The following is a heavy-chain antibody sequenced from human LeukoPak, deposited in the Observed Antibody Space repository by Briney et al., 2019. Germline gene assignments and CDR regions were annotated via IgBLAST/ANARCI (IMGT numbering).Heavy chain of an antibody. CDR1: GFTVSSYW. CDR2: INHSGST. Sequence: PGGSMRLSCAAAGFTVSSYWMSWVRPAPGKGLEWIGEINHSGSTNYNPSLKSRVTISVDTSKNQFSLKLSSVTAADTAVYYCARAAVAGPIDYWGQGTLVTVSS. CDR3: ARAAVAGPIDY. J-gene: IGHJ4*02. V-gene: IGHV4-34*01. D-gene: IGHD6-19*01.